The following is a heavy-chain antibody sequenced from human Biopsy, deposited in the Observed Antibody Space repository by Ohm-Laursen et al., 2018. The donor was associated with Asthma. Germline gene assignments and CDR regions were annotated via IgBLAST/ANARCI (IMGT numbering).Heavy chain of an antibody. D-gene: IGHD6-19*01. Sequence: SLRLSCAASRFTYEMHWVRQAPGKGLEWVAVISYDGSSIYYADSVKGRFTISRDNSKNTLSLQMNSLTAEDTAVYYCAREGVAGTHIEDWGQGALVTVSS. CDR1: RFTYE. V-gene: IGHV3-30*19. CDR2: ISYDGSSI. J-gene: IGHJ4*02. CDR3: AREGVAGTHIED.